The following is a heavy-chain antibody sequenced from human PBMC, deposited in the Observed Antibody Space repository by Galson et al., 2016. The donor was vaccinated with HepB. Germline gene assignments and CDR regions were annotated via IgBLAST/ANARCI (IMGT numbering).Heavy chain of an antibody. Sequence: SLRLSCAASGFTFSTYSMNWVRQAPGKGLEWVSSISSTTTYIYYADSVKGRFTISRDNAKHSLFLQMNSLRAEDTAVYYCARAHAADYGDDLWFYKAMVVWGKGTTVTVSS. CDR2: ISSTTTYI. CDR1: GFTFSTYS. D-gene: IGHD4-17*01. CDR3: ARAHAADYGDDLWFYKAMVV. J-gene: IGHJ6*04. V-gene: IGHV3-21*01.